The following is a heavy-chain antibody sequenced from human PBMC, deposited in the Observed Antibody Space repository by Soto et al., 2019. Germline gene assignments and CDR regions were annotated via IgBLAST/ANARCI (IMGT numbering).Heavy chain of an antibody. CDR3: ARLLAYCGGDCPDYFDY. D-gene: IGHD2-21*02. Sequence: SETLSLTCTVSGGSISSGDYYWSWIRQPPGKGLEWIGYIYYSGSTYYNPSLTSRVTISVDTSKNQFSLKLSSVTAADTAVYYCARLLAYCGGDCPDYFDYWGQGTLVTVSS. V-gene: IGHV4-30-4*01. CDR1: GGSISSGDYY. J-gene: IGHJ4*02. CDR2: IYYSGST.